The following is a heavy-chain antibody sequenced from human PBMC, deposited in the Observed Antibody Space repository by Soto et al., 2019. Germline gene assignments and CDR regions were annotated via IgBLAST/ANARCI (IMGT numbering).Heavy chain of an antibody. CDR2: ISQGGSI. CDR1: GASLSGFD. D-gene: IGHD1-26*01. J-gene: IGHJ3*02. Sequence: VQLQQWGTRLLKPSDTLSLTCAVYGASLSGFDWSWVRRSPGKGLQWIGEISQGGSINYDPSLKSRVTISMDTSKNQFSLRLSSVTAADTATYYCARDPNGNAFAIWGHGTMVTVSS. V-gene: IGHV4-34*01. CDR3: ARDPNGNAFAI.